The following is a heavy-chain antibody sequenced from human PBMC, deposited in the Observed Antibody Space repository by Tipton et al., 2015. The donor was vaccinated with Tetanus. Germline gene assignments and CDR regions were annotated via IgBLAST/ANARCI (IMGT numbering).Heavy chain of an antibody. J-gene: IGHJ6*02. CDR3: ARHGGRLAYYYYGMDV. CDR1: GGSVSNSDYY. V-gene: IGHV4-39*01. D-gene: IGHD3-16*01. CDR2: IWYDGTT. Sequence: TLSLTCTVPGGSVSNSDYYWGWIRQSPGKGLEWIGSIWYDGTTYYSPSLESRVTMSVDPPKNQFSLHLTSATAADTAVYYCARHGGRLAYYYYGMDVWGQGTTVTVSS.